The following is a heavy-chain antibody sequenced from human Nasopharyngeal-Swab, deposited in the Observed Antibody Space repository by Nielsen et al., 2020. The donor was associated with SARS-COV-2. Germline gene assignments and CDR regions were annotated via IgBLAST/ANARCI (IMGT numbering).Heavy chain of an antibody. V-gene: IGHV4-4*07. CDR3: ARALSGAYYYDSSGYYETNWFDP. Sequence: SETLSLTCTVSGGSISSYYWSWIRQLAGKGLEWIGRIYTSGSTNYNPSLKSRVTMSVDTSKNQFSLKLSSVTAADTAVYYCARALSGAYYYDSSGYYETNWFDPWGQGTLVTVSS. CDR1: GGSISSYY. D-gene: IGHD3-22*01. CDR2: IYTSGST. J-gene: IGHJ5*02.